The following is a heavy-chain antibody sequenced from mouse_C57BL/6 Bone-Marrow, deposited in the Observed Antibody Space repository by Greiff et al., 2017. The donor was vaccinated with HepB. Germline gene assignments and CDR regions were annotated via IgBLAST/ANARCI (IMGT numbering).Heavy chain of an antibody. J-gene: IGHJ2*01. CDR2: INYDGSST. CDR1: GFTFSDYY. Sequence: EVKVVESEGGLVQPGSSMKLSCTASGFTFSDYYMAWVRQVPEKGLEWVANINYDGSSTYYLDSLKSRFIISRDNAKNILYLQMSSLKSEVTATYYCARERYGSSSLYFDYWGQGTTLTVSS. CDR3: ARERYGSSSLYFDY. D-gene: IGHD1-1*01. V-gene: IGHV5-16*01.